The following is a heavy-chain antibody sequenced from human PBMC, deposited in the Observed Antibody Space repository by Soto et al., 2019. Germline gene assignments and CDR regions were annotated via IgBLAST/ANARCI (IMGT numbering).Heavy chain of an antibody. D-gene: IGHD1-7*01. V-gene: IGHV3-23*01. CDR1: GFTFSSYA. CDR2: ISGSGGGT. CDR3: AKDGKGITGTTGEFDY. Sequence: GGSLRLSCAASGFTFSSYAMSWVRQAPGKGLEWVSAISGSGGGTYYADSVKGRFTISRDNSKNTLYLQMNSLRAEDTAVYYCAKDGKGITGTTGEFDYWGQGTLVTVSS. J-gene: IGHJ4*02.